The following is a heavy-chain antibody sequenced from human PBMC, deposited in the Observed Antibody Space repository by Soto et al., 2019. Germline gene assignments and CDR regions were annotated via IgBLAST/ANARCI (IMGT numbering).Heavy chain of an antibody. D-gene: IGHD2-15*01. CDR3: ARDLGGWPDY. Sequence: QVQLVQSGAEVKKPGASVKDSCKASGYTCTSYAMHWVRQAPGQRLEWMGWINAGNGNTKYSQKFQGRVTITGDTSASTAYMELSSLRSEDTAVYYCARDLGGWPDYWGEGTLVTVSS. J-gene: IGHJ4*02. V-gene: IGHV1-3*01. CDR1: GYTCTSYA. CDR2: INAGNGNT.